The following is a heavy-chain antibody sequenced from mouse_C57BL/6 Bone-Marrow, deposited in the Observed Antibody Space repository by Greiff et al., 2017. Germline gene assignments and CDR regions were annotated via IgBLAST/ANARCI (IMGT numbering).Heavy chain of an antibody. Sequence: EVKLVESGGDLVKPGGSLKLSCAASGFTFSSYGMSWVRQTPDKRLEWVATISSGGSYTYYPDSVKGRFTISRDNAKNTLYLQISSLKSEDTAMDYCARRGCFYAMDYWGQGTSVTVSS. CDR2: ISSGGSYT. CDR3: ARRGCFYAMDY. V-gene: IGHV5-6*01. J-gene: IGHJ4*01. CDR1: GFTFSSYG.